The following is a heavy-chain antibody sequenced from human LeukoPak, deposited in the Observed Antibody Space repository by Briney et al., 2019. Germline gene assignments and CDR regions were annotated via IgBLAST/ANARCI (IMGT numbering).Heavy chain of an antibody. Sequence: EASVKVSCKASGYTFTDYYLHWVRQAPGQGFEWMGWINPNSGDTNYAQKFQGRATMTRDTSISTAHMEMSRLRSDDTAVYYCARANFLYCSSTTCLFDYWGQGTLVTVSS. V-gene: IGHV1-2*02. CDR1: GYTFTDYY. CDR3: ARANFLYCSSTTCLFDY. CDR2: INPNSGDT. D-gene: IGHD2-2*01. J-gene: IGHJ4*02.